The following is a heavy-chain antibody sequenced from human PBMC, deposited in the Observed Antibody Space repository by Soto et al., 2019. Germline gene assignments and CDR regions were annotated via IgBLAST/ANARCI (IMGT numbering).Heavy chain of an antibody. CDR2: ISGSGGIT. V-gene: IGHV3-23*01. CDR1: GFTFSSYA. J-gene: IGHJ3*02. D-gene: IGHD6-19*01. Sequence: GGSLRLSCAASGFTFSSYAMSWVRQAPGKGLEWVSAISGSGGITYYTDSVKGRFTISRDNSKNTLYMQMNSLRAEDTAVYYCAKDGAVAGTSDAFDIWGQGTMVTVSS. CDR3: AKDGAVAGTSDAFDI.